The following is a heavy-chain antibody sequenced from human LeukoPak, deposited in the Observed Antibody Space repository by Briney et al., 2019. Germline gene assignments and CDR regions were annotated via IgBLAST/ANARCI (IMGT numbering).Heavy chain of an antibody. CDR3: ARDRSDYCSSTSCYTREYYFDY. CDR2: IYTSVST. J-gene: IGHJ4*02. Sequence: SETLSLTCTVSGGSISSYYWSWIRQPAGKGLEWVGRIYTSVSTNYNPSLKRRVTMSVDTSEHQFSLKLSSVTAADTAVYYCARDRSDYCSSTSCYTREYYFDYWGQGTLVTVSS. D-gene: IGHD2-2*02. V-gene: IGHV4-4*07. CDR1: GGSISSYY.